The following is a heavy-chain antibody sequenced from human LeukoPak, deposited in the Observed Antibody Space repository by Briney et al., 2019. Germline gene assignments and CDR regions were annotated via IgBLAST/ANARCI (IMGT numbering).Heavy chain of an antibody. D-gene: IGHD4-23*01. Sequence: GASVKVSCKPSGYTFTSYGISWVRQAPGQGLEWMGWISPYNGNTNYAQKLQGRVTMTTDTSTSTAYMELRSLRSDDTAVYYCALNVQTVVTLLRYWGQGTLVTVSS. CDR2: ISPYNGNT. J-gene: IGHJ4*02. CDR3: ALNVQTVVTLLRY. CDR1: GYTFTSYG. V-gene: IGHV1-18*01.